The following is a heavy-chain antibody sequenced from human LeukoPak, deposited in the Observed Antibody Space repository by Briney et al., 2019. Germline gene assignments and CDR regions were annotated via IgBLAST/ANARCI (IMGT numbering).Heavy chain of an antibody. V-gene: IGHV3-23*01. CDR1: GVTVSSFG. Sequence: VVAWRFFCVCCGVTVSSFGMRWVRQAPGKGLEWVSSINTIGRRTYYADSVKGRFTISRDNSKNTLSLQMSSLRADDTAVYYCANDPLNNYYLNYMDVWGNGTTVTVSS. CDR2: INTIGRRT. CDR3: ANDPLNNYYLNYMDV. J-gene: IGHJ6*03. D-gene: IGHD3-16*02.